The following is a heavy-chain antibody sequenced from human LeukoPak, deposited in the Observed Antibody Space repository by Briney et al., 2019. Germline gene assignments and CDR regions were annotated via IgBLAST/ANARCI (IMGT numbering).Heavy chain of an antibody. CDR2: IYYSGST. CDR3: ARGDGYNRV. D-gene: IGHD5-24*01. J-gene: IGHJ4*02. CDR1: GGSINSYY. V-gene: IGHV4-59*01. Sequence: SETLSLTCTVSGGSINSYYWSWIRQPPGKGLEWIGSIYYSGSTNYNPSLKSRVTISVDTSKNQFSLKLSSVTAADTAVYYCARGDGYNRVWGQGNLVTVSS.